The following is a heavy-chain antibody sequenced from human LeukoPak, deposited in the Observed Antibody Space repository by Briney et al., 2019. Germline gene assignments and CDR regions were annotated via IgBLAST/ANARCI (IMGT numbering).Heavy chain of an antibody. CDR3: AREPHPSILTIFGAVTNDAFDI. CDR1: GFTFSDYY. J-gene: IGHJ3*02. Sequence: KPGGSLRLSCAASGFTFSDYYMSWIRQAPGKGLEWVSYISSSGSTIYYADSVKGRFTISRDNAKNSLYLQMNSLRAEDTAVYYCAREPHPSILTIFGAVTNDAFDIWGQGTMVTVSS. D-gene: IGHD3-3*01. V-gene: IGHV3-11*01. CDR2: ISSSGSTI.